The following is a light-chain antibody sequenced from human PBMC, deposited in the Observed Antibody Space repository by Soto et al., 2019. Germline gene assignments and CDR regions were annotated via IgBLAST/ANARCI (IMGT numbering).Light chain of an antibody. CDR2: AAS. CDR3: QESYSTTTWT. J-gene: IGKJ1*01. Sequence: DIQMTQSPSSLSASVGDRVIITCRASQSISSYLNWYQQKPGKAPKLLIYAASSLQSGVPSRFSGSGSGTDFTLTISSLQPEDFATYYCQESYSTTTWTFGQGTKVDIK. CDR1: QSISSY. V-gene: IGKV1-39*01.